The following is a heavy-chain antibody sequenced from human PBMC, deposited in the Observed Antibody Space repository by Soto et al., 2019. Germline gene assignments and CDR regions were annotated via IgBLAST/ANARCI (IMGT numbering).Heavy chain of an antibody. CDR3: ARGCLGSYYPARWFEP. CDR2: INHSGST. V-gene: IGHV4-34*01. D-gene: IGHD1-26*01. Sequence: SETRSLTCAVYGGSFSGYYWSWIRQPPGKGLEWIGEINHSGSTNYNPSLKSRVTISVDTSKNQFSLKLSSVTAADTAVYYCARGCLGSYYPARWFEPRGQGTLVTV. J-gene: IGHJ5*02. CDR1: GGSFSGYY.